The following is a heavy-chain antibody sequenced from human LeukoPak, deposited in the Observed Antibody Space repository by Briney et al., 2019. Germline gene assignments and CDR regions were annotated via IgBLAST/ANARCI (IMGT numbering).Heavy chain of an antibody. CDR2: IWYDGTNK. Sequence: GGSLPLPRAASGFTFSSYGMHWVRQSPGKGLDWVAVIWYDGTNKYYADSVKGRFTISRDNSKNTLYLQMNSLRAEDTAVYYCARDIDRSGYHGPYYWGQGTLVTVSS. CDR1: GFTFSSYG. CDR3: ARDIDRSGYHGPYY. V-gene: IGHV3-33*01. J-gene: IGHJ4*02. D-gene: IGHD3-22*01.